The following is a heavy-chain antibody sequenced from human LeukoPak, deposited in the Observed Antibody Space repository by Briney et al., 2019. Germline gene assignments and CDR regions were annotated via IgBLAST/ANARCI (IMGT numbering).Heavy chain of an antibody. Sequence: GGSLRLSCAASGFTFSSYWMSWVRQAPGKGLEWVANIKQDGSEKYYVDSVKGRFTISRDNAKNSLYLQMNSLRAEDTAVYYCARETPRRGETRDGYRWGQGTLVTVSS. CDR2: IKQDGSEK. D-gene: IGHD5-24*01. J-gene: IGHJ4*02. CDR1: GFTFSSYW. CDR3: ARETPRRGETRDGYR. V-gene: IGHV3-7*01.